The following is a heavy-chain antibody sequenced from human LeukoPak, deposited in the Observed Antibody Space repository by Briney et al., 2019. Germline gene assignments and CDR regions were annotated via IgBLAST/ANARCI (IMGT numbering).Heavy chain of an antibody. CDR3: ARDGGLYPFDY. CDR2: IYYSGST. V-gene: IGHV4-59*01. CDR1: GGSISSYY. J-gene: IGHJ4*02. D-gene: IGHD2-8*01. Sequence: PSETLSLTCTVSGGSISSYYWSWIRQPPGKGLEWIGYIYYSGSTNYNPSLKSRVTISVDTSKNQFPLKLSSVTAADTAVYYCARDGGLYPFDYWGQGTLVTVSS.